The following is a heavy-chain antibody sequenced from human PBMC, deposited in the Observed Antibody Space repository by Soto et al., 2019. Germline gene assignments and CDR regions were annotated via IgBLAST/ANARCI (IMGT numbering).Heavy chain of an antibody. CDR1: GFDFSSHA. CDR3: ARGSVYYYDSSGHYLPLDY. CDR2: ISYDGDRK. D-gene: IGHD3-22*01. J-gene: IGHJ4*02. V-gene: IGHV3-30-3*01. Sequence: QVHLVESGGGVVQPGRSLRLSCAASGFDFSSHAMHWVRQAPGKGLEWVTVISYDGDRKYYADSVKGRLTISRDNSKNTLFLQMNSLRVEDTAVYYCARGSVYYYDSSGHYLPLDYWGQGTLVTVSS.